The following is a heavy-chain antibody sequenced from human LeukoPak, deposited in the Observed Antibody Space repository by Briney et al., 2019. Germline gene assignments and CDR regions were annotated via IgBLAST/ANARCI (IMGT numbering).Heavy chain of an antibody. CDR1: GGSISSGGYY. D-gene: IGHD4-17*01. J-gene: IGHJ4*02. CDR2: IYYSGST. CDR3: AREYGDALDY. V-gene: IGHV4-61*08. Sequence: SETLSLTCTVSGGSISSGGYYWSWIRQPPGKGLEWIGYIYYSGSTNYNPSLKSRVTISVDTSKNQFSLKLSSVTAADTAVYYCAREYGDALDYWGQGTLVTVSS.